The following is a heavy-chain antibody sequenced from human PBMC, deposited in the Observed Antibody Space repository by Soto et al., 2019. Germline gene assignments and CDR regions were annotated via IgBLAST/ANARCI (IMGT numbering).Heavy chain of an antibody. CDR2: INHSGST. D-gene: IGHD2-2*01. CDR3: ARGYCSSTSCFRYYYYGMDV. V-gene: IGHV4-34*01. CDR1: GGSLSGLY. Sequence: SETPSLPCPLYGGSLSGLYLSWIPPPPREGRGWIGEINHSGSTNYNPSLKSRVTISVDTSKNQFSLKLSSVTAADTAVYYCARGYCSSTSCFRYYYYGMDVWGQGTTVTVSS. J-gene: IGHJ6*02.